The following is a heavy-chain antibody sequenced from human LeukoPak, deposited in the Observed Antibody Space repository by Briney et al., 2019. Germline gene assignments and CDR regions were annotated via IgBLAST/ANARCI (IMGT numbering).Heavy chain of an antibody. Sequence: ASVKVSCKASGYTFTSHGISWVRQAPGQGLEWMGWISTYNGNTNYAQKFQGRVTMTRDTSISTAYMELSRLRSDDTAVYYCARDRHIVVVTAMSFDYWGQGTLVTVSS. J-gene: IGHJ4*02. CDR2: ISTYNGNT. D-gene: IGHD2-21*02. CDR1: GYTFTSHG. V-gene: IGHV1-18*01. CDR3: ARDRHIVVVTAMSFDY.